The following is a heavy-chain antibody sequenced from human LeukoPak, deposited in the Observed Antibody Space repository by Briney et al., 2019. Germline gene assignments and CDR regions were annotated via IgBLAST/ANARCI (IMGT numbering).Heavy chain of an antibody. D-gene: IGHD3-22*01. CDR2: IYPGDSDT. Sequence: GESLKISCKGSGYGFTSYWIGWVRQMPGKGLEWMGFIYPGDSDTRYSPSFQGQVTISADKSISTAYLQWSSLKASDTAMYYCARGSRLIYNWFDPWGPGTLVTVSS. J-gene: IGHJ5*02. CDR1: GYGFTSYW. CDR3: ARGSRLIYNWFDP. V-gene: IGHV5-51*01.